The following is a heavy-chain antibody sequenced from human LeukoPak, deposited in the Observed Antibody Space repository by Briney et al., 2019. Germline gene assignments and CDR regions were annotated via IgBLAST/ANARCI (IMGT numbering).Heavy chain of an antibody. J-gene: IGHJ2*01. V-gene: IGHV4-39*07. D-gene: IGHD2-2*01. Sequence: PSETLSLTCTVSGGSISSRPYCWGWIRQPPGKGLEWLGSFYYSGSTYYKPSLKSRVTISVDTSKNQISLKLSSVTAADTAVYYCARGRSRYGRMIGYFDLWGRGTLVTVSS. CDR3: ARGRSRYGRMIGYFDL. CDR1: GGSISSRPYC. CDR2: FYYSGST.